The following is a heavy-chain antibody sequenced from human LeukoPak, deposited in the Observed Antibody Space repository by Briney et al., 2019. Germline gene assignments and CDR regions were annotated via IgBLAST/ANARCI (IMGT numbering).Heavy chain of an antibody. J-gene: IGHJ5*02. CDR3: ARETRTVISTNWFDP. D-gene: IGHD3-22*01. CDR1: GGSISSSSYY. Sequence: PSETLSLTCTVSGGSISSSSYYWGWIRQPPGKGLEWIGSIYYSGSTYYNPSLKSRVTISVDTSKNQFSLKLSSVTAADTAVYYCARETRTVISTNWFDPWGQGTLVTVSS. V-gene: IGHV4-39*07. CDR2: IYYSGST.